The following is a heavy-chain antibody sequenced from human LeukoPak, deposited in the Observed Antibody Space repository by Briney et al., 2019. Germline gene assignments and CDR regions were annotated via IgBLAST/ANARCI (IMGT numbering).Heavy chain of an antibody. D-gene: IGHD2-21*01. Sequence: GGSLRLSCAASGFIFSDYWMHWVRQAPGKGLEWVARIYSDVGRIKYADSVKGRFTISRDNAKNTLYLQMNALRVEDTAVYYCATSPVISRDWGQGTLVTVSS. CDR1: GFIFSDYW. CDR3: ATSPVISRD. V-gene: IGHV3-74*03. J-gene: IGHJ4*02. CDR2: IYSDVGRI.